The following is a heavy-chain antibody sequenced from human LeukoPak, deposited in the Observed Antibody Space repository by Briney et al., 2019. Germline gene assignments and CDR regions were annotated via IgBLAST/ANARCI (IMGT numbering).Heavy chain of an antibody. J-gene: IGHJ6*03. V-gene: IGHV4-59*01. CDR2: IYYSGST. CDR1: GGSISSYY. D-gene: IGHD3-9*01. Sequence: SETLSLTCTVSGGSISSYYWSWIRQPPGKGLEWIGYIYYSGSTNYNPSLKSRVTISVDTSKNQFSLKLSSVTAADTAVYYCVRAGTSYYDILTGEGYYYYYMDVWGKGTTVTVSS. CDR3: VRAGTSYYDILTGEGYYYYYMDV.